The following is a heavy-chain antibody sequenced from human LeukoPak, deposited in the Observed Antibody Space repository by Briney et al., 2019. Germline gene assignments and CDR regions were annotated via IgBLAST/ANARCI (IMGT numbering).Heavy chain of an antibody. CDR1: GFTVSSNY. J-gene: IGHJ4*02. Sequence: GGSLRLSCAASGFTVSSNYMTWVRQAPGQGLEWVSVIYFGGTTYYADSVKGRFTISRDNSKNTVYLQMNSLRVEDTAVYYCARGDGVYVYWGQGTLVTASS. CDR3: ARGDGVYVY. CDR2: IYFGGTT. D-gene: IGHD5/OR15-5a*01. V-gene: IGHV3-53*01.